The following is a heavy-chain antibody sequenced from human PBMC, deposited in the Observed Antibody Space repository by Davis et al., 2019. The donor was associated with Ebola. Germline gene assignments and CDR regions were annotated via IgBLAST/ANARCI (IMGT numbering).Heavy chain of an antibody. J-gene: IGHJ6*02. Sequence: GESLKISCAASGFTFSSYSMNWVRQAPGTWLEFFSSLIPLITSIYYPDSVKGRFTISRDNAKNSLYLQMNSLRAEDTAVYYCARDRGNWNYYYYGMDVWGQGTTVTVSS. D-gene: IGHD1-20*01. CDR1: GFTFSSYS. CDR3: ARDRGNWNYYYYGMDV. V-gene: IGHV3-21*01. CDR2: LIPLITSI.